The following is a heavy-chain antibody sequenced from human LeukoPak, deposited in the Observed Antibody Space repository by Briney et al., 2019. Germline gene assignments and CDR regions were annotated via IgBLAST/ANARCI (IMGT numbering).Heavy chain of an antibody. V-gene: IGHV5-51*01. CDR3: ARYLADSAGGYYFDY. CDR1: GYSFTSYW. CDR2: IYPGDSDT. D-gene: IGHD3-10*01. Sequence: GESLKISCKGSGYSFTSYWIGWVRQMPGKGLEWMGIIYPGDSDTRYSPSFQGQVTISADKSISTAYLQWSSLKASDTAMYYCARYLADSAGGYYFDYWGQGTLVTVSS. J-gene: IGHJ4*02.